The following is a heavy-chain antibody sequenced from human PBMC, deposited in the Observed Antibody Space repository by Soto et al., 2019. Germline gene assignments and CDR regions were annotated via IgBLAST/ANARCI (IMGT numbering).Heavy chain of an antibody. CDR2: ISDDGSRT. Sequence: EVQLLESGGGLVQPGGSLRLSCAASGFSFSTFEMSWVRQAPGRGLEWVSFISDDGSRTYYADAVKGRFTISRDNSKHTLYLQMNSLTAEDTAVYACVKGGWLDFWGHGTLVTVSS. J-gene: IGHJ5*01. D-gene: IGHD3-16*01. V-gene: IGHV3-23*01. CDR3: VKGGWLDF. CDR1: GFSFSTFE.